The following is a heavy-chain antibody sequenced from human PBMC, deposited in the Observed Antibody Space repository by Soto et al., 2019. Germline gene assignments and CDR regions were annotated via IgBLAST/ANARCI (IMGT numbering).Heavy chain of an antibody. CDR1: GGSISSYY. V-gene: IGHV4-59*01. CDR3: ARSSTTVTTFDY. D-gene: IGHD4-17*01. J-gene: IGHJ4*02. Sequence: SETLSLTCTVSGGSISSYYWSWIRQPPGKGLEWIGYIYYSGSTNYNPSLKSRVTISVDTSKNQFSLKLSSVTAVDTAVYYCARSSTTVTTFDYWGQGTLVTVSS. CDR2: IYYSGST.